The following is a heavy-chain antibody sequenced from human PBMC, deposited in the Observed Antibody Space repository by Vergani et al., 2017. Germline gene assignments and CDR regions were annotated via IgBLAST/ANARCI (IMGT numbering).Heavy chain of an antibody. CDR1: GGSLTPYY. Sequence: QVALQESGPGLVRPSETLSLTCTVSGGSLTPYYWSWIRQSPGKGLEWIGNIYFNGRTNYNPSLKSRVTISADTSKAQLSLRLTSMSAADTAVYYCVRDPRRYFLDSIDGGDSDSPPFVPAVWGLGTLVIVSS. V-gene: IGHV4-59*01. CDR3: VRDPRRYFLDSIDGGDSDSPPFVPAV. J-gene: IGHJ3*01. D-gene: IGHD3-9*01. CDR2: IYFNGRT.